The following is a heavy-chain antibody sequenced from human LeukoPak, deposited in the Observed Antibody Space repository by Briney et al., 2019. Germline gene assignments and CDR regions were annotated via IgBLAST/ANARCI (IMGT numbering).Heavy chain of an antibody. V-gene: IGHV3-21*01. J-gene: IGHJ4*02. CDR3: ARAPSGSYASDY. CDR1: GFTFSSYS. D-gene: IGHD6-19*01. Sequence: GGSLRLSCEASGFTFSSYSMNWVRQAPGKGLEWVSSISSSSSYIYYADSVKGRFTISRDNAKNSLYLQMNSLRAEDTAVYYCARAPSGSYASDYWGQGALVTVSS. CDR2: ISSSSSYI.